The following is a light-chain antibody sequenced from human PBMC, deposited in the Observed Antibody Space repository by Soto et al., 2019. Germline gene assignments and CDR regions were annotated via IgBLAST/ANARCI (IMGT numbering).Light chain of an antibody. V-gene: IGKV2-30*02. Sequence: DVMMTQSPLSLPVTLGQPASISCRSSQSLVHSDGNTYLNWFQQRPGQSPRRLIYQISKRDSGVADRFSGSGSGTDFTLKISRVEAEDVGVYFCMQGTHWPPYTFGQGTKLEVK. CDR3: MQGTHWPPYT. J-gene: IGKJ2*01. CDR2: QIS. CDR1: QSLVHSDGNTY.